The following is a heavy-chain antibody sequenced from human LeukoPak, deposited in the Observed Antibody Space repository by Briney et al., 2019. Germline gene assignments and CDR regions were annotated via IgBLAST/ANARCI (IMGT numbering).Heavy chain of an antibody. D-gene: IGHD6-13*01. V-gene: IGHV4-59*01. CDR2: NNDRGST. J-gene: IGHJ6*02. CDR3: VRDSRYGSGWLEDGLDF. CDR1: GDSLRIYH. Sequence: SETLSLTCTVSGDSLRIYHGSWLRQPPEQGREGRGHNNDRGSTNYSPTLQGRVTISIDTSKNQSSMKVNSVTAADTAVDYWVRDSRYGSGWLEDGLDFWGQGTTVTVSS.